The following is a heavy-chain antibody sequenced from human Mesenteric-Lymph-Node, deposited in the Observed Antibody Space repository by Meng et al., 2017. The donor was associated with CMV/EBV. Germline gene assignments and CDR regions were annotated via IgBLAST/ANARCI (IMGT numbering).Heavy chain of an antibody. V-gene: IGHV1-2*02. CDR2: INPNSGGT. CDR1: GYTFTGYY. D-gene: IGHD3-3*01. Sequence: ASVKVSCKASGYTFTGYYMHWVRQAPGQGLEWMGWINPNSGGTNYAQKFQGRVTMTRDTSISTAYMELSRLRSDDTAVYYCARGGLTIFGVVIPDNWFDPWGQGTLVTVSS. J-gene: IGHJ5*02. CDR3: ARGGLTIFGVVIPDNWFDP.